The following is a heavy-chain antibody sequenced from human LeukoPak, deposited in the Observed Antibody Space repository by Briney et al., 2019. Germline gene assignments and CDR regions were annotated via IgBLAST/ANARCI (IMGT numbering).Heavy chain of an antibody. J-gene: IGHJ4*02. CDR3: AKEKDYYESSGHSTRDY. Sequence: GGSLKLSCAASGLPFSSYAMSWVRPAPGKGLDWVSAISGSGDSTYYAGSGKGRFTISRDNSKNTLLRQMNSRRAEDTAVYYCAKEKDYYESSGHSTRDYWGQGTLVTVSS. CDR1: GLPFSSYA. CDR2: ISGSGDST. D-gene: IGHD3-22*01. V-gene: IGHV3-23*01.